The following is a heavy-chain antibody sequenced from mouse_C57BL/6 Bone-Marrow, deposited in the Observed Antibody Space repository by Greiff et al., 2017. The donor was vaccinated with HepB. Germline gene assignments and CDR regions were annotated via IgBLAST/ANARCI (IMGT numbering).Heavy chain of an antibody. CDR1: GFTFSSYT. CDR3: ARHVDDYSNYVDY. Sequence: EVQVVESGGGLVKPGGSLKLSCAASGFTFSSYTMSWVRQTPEKRLEWVATISGGGGNTYYPDSVKGRFTISRDNAKNTLYLQMSSLRSEDTALYYCARHVDDYSNYVDYWGQGTTLTVSS. J-gene: IGHJ2*01. D-gene: IGHD2-5*01. V-gene: IGHV5-9*01. CDR2: ISGGGGNT.